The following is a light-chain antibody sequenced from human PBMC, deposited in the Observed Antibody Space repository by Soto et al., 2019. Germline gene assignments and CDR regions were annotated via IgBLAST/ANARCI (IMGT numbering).Light chain of an antibody. Sequence: ESVLTQSPGTLSLSPGERVTLSCRASQSASSIYLAWYQQKPGQAPRLLIYGASSRATGIPDRFSGSGSGTDITLTISRLEPEDFAVYYCQQYGSSSWTFGHGTKVEI. V-gene: IGKV3-20*01. CDR2: GAS. CDR1: QSASSIY. CDR3: QQYGSSSWT. J-gene: IGKJ1*01.